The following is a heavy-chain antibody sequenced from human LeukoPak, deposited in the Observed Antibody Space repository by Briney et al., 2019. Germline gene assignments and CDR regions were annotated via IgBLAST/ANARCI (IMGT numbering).Heavy chain of an antibody. CDR3: ARDKVVGATFFDY. CDR1: GFTFSSHW. Sequence: GGSLRLFCAASGFTFSSHWMSWVRRAPGKGPEWVANIKQDGTEIYYMDSVKGRFTISRDNAKNSLYLQMNSLRDEDTAVYYCARDKVVGATFFDYWGQGTLVTVSS. D-gene: IGHD1-26*01. J-gene: IGHJ4*02. V-gene: IGHV3-7*01. CDR2: IKQDGTEI.